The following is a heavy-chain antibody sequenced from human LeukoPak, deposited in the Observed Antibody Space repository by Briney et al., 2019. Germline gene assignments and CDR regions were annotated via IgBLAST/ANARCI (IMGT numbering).Heavy chain of an antibody. D-gene: IGHD3-3*01. V-gene: IGHV3-20*04. Sequence: GGSLRLSCAASGFTFKDYGMSWVRQAPGKGLEWIAAINWNGGSIGYADSVQGRFTISRDNAKNSVYVQMNSLRGEDTAVYYCAKDAKDFWSGFPNHDAFDVWGQGTTVTASS. J-gene: IGHJ3*01. CDR3: AKDAKDFWSGFPNHDAFDV. CDR2: INWNGGSI. CDR1: GFTFKDYG.